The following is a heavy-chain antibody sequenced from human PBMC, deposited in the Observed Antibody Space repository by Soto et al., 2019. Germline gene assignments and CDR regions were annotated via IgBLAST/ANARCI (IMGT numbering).Heavy chain of an antibody. CDR3: ARQIYDSDTGPNFQYYFDS. CDR2: IDPSDSQT. Sequence: GESLKISCKGSGYSFAGYWITWVRQKPGKGLEWMGRIDPSDSQTYYSPSFRGHVTISVTKSITTVFLQWSSLRASDTAMYYCARQIYDSDTGPNFQYYFDSWGQGTPVTVST. J-gene: IGHJ4*02. V-gene: IGHV5-10-1*01. D-gene: IGHD3-22*01. CDR1: GYSFAGYW.